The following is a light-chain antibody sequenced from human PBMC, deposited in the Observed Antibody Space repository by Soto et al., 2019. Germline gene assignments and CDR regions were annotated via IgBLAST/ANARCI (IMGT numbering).Light chain of an antibody. J-gene: IGLJ1*01. CDR1: SSDIGAFTF. Sequence: QSALTQPASVCGSPGQSINISCTGTSSDIGAFTFVSWYQQHPGKVPKLMIFDVNRRPSGVSDRFSGSKSGNTASLTISGLQAEDEGDYYCSSYTSSSTHVFGSGTMLTVL. CDR2: DVN. V-gene: IGLV2-14*03. CDR3: SSYTSSSTHV.